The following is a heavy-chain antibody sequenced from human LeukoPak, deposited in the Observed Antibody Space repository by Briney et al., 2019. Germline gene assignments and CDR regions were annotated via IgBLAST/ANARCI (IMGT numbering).Heavy chain of an antibody. Sequence: ASVKVSCKASGYTFTSYGISWVRQAPGQGLEWMGWISAYNGNTNYAQKLQGRVTMTTDTSTSTAYMELRSLRSDDTAVYYCARAREGDYTATSFDYWGQGTLVTVSS. CDR2: ISAYNGNT. D-gene: IGHD3-3*01. V-gene: IGHV1-18*04. CDR3: ARAREGDYTATSFDY. CDR1: GYTFTSYG. J-gene: IGHJ4*02.